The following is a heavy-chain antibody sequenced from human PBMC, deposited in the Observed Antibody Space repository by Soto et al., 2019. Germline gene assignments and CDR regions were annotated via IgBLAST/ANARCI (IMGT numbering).Heavy chain of an antibody. D-gene: IGHD2-2*01. CDR1: GYTFPGNY. CDR3: ARGYCSSSGCSHYFDY. V-gene: IGHV1-2*02. Sequence: QVQLVQSGAEVKKPGASVKVSCKASGYTFPGNYMHWVRQAPGQGLEWMALINPTSGGTNYAQKFQGRVTMTWDTSISTAYMELSRLRSDDTAIYYCARGYCSSSGCSHYFDYWGQGTLVTVSS. CDR2: INPTSGGT. J-gene: IGHJ4*02.